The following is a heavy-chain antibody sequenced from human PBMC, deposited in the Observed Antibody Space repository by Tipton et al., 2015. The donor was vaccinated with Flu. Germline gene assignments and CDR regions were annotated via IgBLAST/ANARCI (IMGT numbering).Heavy chain of an antibody. CDR3: VRAVGGAAAL. Sequence: SLRLSCAVSGLTFSNTYMHWVRQAPGKGLVWVSRIDRDGSSTTYADSVKGRFTISRDNAKNSLCLQMDSLRAEDTAIYYCVRAVGGAAALWGQGTTVTVSS. CDR1: GLTFSNTY. V-gene: IGHV3-74*01. D-gene: IGHD6-13*01. J-gene: IGHJ3*01. CDR2: IDRDGSST.